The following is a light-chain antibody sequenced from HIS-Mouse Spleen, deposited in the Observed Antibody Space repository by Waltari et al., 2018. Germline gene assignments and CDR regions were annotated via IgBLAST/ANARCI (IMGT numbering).Light chain of an antibody. Sequence: DIQMTQPPSSLSASVGDRVTITCRASQSLSSYFNWYQQKPGKAPKLLIYAASSWQRGVPSRFSGSVSETDYSHTISSLQPGDFTTYGCQQSYSTPGTFGQGTTVEIK. CDR1: QSLSSY. J-gene: IGKJ1*01. V-gene: IGKV1-39*01. CDR2: AAS. CDR3: QQSYSTPGT.